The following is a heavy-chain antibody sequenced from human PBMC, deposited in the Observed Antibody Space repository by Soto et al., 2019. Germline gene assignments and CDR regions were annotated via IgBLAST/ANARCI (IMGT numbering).Heavy chain of an antibody. V-gene: IGHV4-39*01. CDR3: ARFYSAYASFDY. CDR1: GYSISSSSYY. J-gene: IGHJ4*02. D-gene: IGHD5-12*01. CDR2: IYYSGST. Sequence: SETLSLTCTVSGYSISSSSYYWGWIRQPPGKGLEWIGNIYYSGSTYYNPSLKSRVTISVDTSKNQFSLKLSSVTAADTAVYFCARFYSAYASFDYWGQGTLVTVSS.